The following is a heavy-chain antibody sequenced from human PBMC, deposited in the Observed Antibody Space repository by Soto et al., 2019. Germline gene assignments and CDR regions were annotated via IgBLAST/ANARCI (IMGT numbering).Heavy chain of an antibody. CDR3: TRGGAMGLNDY. V-gene: IGHV3-73*01. CDR2: IRSKANTYVT. J-gene: IGHJ4*02. CDR1: GFNFGDSA. D-gene: IGHD3-16*01. Sequence: PGGSLRLSCAASGFNFGDSAMHWVRQASGKGLEWVARIRSKANTYVTAYAESVRGRFTISRDDSNNTTYLQMNGLKGDDTAMYYCTRGGAMGLNDYWGQGTLVTVSS.